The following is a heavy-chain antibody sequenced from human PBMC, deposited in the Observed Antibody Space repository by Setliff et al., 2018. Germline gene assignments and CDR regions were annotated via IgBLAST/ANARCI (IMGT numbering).Heavy chain of an antibody. Sequence: ASVKVSCKTSGYTFRSYGVSWVRQAPGQGLEWMGWISAYSGDTIYAQNYQGRVTMTTDTSTSTAYMELRSLRSDDTVVYYCAKDRVEVVVAAPQARFDPWGQGTLVTVSS. D-gene: IGHD2-15*01. V-gene: IGHV1-18*01. J-gene: IGHJ5*02. CDR1: GYTFRSYG. CDR3: AKDRVEVVVAAPQARFDP. CDR2: ISAYSGDT.